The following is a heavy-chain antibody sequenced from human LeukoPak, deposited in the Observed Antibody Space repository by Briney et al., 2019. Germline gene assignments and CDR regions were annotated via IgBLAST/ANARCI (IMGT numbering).Heavy chain of an antibody. V-gene: IGHV4-39*01. CDR1: GGSISSSSYY. CDR3: ARLTEYSSSSGWYYYYYMDV. CDR2: IYYSGST. Sequence: PSETLSLTCTVSGGSISSSSYYWGWIRQPPGKGLEWIGSIYYSGSTYYNPSLKSRVTISVDTSKNQFSLKLSSVTAADTAVYYCARLTEYSSSSGWYYYYYMDVWGKGTTVTVSS. D-gene: IGHD6-6*01. J-gene: IGHJ6*03.